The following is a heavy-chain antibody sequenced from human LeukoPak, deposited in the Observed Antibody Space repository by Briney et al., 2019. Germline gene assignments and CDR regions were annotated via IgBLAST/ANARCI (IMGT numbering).Heavy chain of an antibody. CDR2: INPNSGGT. Sequence: GASVKVSCKASGYTFTGYYMHWVRQAPGQGLEWMGWINPNSGGTNYAQKFQGRVTMTRDTSISTAYMELSRLRSDDTAVYYCARALPYYYGSGSNSWFDPWGQGTLVTVSS. V-gene: IGHV1-2*02. CDR3: ARALPYYYGSGSNSWFDP. CDR1: GYTFTGYY. D-gene: IGHD3-10*01. J-gene: IGHJ5*02.